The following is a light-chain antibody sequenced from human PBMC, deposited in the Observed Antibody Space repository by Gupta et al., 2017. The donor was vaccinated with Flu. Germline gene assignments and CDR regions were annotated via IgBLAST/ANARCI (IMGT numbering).Light chain of an antibody. CDR3: QQYGWPPT. J-gene: IGKJ3*01. Sequence: EIVLTQSPGTLSLSPGERATLSCRASQSVSSSYFGCYQKKARQPARLLIYAAYSGATGTPDRFSGSGSATFFLTTSSRVQEEVVVVYYRQQYGWPPTFGAGTKVEIK. CDR1: QSVSSSY. CDR2: AAY. V-gene: IGKV3-20*01.